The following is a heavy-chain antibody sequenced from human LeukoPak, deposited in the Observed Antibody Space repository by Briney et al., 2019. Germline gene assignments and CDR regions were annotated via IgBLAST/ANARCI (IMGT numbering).Heavy chain of an antibody. Sequence: GRSLRLSCAASGFTFSSYGMHWVRQAPGKGLEWVAVIWNDGSNKYYADSVKGRFTISRDNPKNTLYLQMNSLRAEDTAVYYCARIHSLYYYDSSGYGAFDIWGQGTMVTVSS. D-gene: IGHD3-22*01. CDR3: ARIHSLYYYDSSGYGAFDI. CDR1: GFTFSSYG. J-gene: IGHJ3*02. CDR2: IWNDGSNK. V-gene: IGHV3-33*01.